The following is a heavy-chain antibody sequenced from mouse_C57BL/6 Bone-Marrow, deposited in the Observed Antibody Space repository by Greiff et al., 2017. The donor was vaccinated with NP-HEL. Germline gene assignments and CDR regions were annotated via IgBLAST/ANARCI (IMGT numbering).Heavy chain of an antibody. J-gene: IGHJ4*01. D-gene: IGHD2-3*01. CDR2: INPNNGGT. Sequence: EVQLQQSGPELVKPGASVKISCKASGYTFTDYYMNWVKQSHGKSLEWIGDINPNNGGTSYNQQFKGKATLTVDKSSSTAYMGLRSLTSEDSAVYYCARWGDGYLYYAMDYWGQGTSVTVSS. CDR3: ARWGDGYLYYAMDY. V-gene: IGHV1-26*01. CDR1: GYTFTDYY.